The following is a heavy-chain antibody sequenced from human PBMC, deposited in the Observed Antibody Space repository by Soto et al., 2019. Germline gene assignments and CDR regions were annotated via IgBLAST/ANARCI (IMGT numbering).Heavy chain of an antibody. J-gene: IGHJ3*02. CDR1: GFTFSSYA. V-gene: IGHV3-23*01. CDR3: AKLGYCSSTSCPNDAFDI. D-gene: IGHD2-2*01. Sequence: GGSLRLSCAASGFTFSSYAMSWVRQAPGKGLEWVSAISGSGGSTYYADSVKGRFTISRDNSKNTLYLQMNSLRAEDTAVYYCAKLGYCSSTSCPNDAFDIWGQGTMVTVSS. CDR2: ISGSGGST.